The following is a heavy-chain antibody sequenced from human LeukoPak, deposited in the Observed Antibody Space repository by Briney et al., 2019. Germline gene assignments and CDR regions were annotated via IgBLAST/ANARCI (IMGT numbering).Heavy chain of an antibody. D-gene: IGHD2-2*01. V-gene: IGHV4-61*02. CDR1: GGSISSGSYY. Sequence: SETLSLTCTVSGGSISSGSYYWSWIRQPAGKGLEWIGRIYTSGSTNYNPSLKSRVTISVDTSKNQFSLKLSSVTAADTAVYYCARGLHCSSTSCSPGDWYFDLWGRGTLVTVSS. CDR3: ARGLHCSSTSCSPGDWYFDL. J-gene: IGHJ2*01. CDR2: IYTSGST.